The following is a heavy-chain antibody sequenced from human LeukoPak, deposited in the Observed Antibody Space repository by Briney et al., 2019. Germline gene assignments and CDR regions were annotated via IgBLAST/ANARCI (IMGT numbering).Heavy chain of an antibody. CDR2: INPNSGGT. CDR1: GYTFTGYY. CDR3: ARKTGATTDYYYYGMDV. J-gene: IGHJ6*02. Sequence: GASVKVSCKASGYTFTGYYMHWVRQAPGQGLEWMGRINPNSGGTNYAQKFQGRVTMTRDTSISTAYMELSRLRSDDTAVYYCARKTGATTDYYYYGMDVWGQGTTVTVYS. V-gene: IGHV1-2*06. D-gene: IGHD1-26*01.